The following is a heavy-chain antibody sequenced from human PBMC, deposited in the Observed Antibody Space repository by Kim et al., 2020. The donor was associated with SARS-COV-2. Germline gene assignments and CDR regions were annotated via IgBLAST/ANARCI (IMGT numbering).Heavy chain of an antibody. D-gene: IGHD2-2*01. CDR2: XSGTGRNT. V-gene: IGHV3-11*05. Sequence: GGSLRLSCAASGFSFSDSFMNWIRQTPGRGLEWVAYXSGTGRNTKHADSVKGRFTISRDNAKNSLFLQMNGLRVEDSAVYYCGRARSTPWAPFDPWGQGTVVTVAS. J-gene: IGHJ5*02. CDR1: GFSFSDSF. CDR3: GRARSTPWAPFDP.